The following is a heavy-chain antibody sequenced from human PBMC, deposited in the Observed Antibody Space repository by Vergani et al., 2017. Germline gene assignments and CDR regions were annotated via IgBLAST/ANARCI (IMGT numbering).Heavy chain of an antibody. CDR2: INPNSGGT. CDR3: ARVGTSSNRDYFDY. V-gene: IGHV1-2*02. Sequence: QVQLVQSGAEVKKPGASVKVSCKASGYTFTDYFMHWVRQGPGQGLEWMGWINPNSGGTNYAQKFQGKFTMTRDTSIRTAYMELSNLRSDDTAVYYCARVGTSSNRDYFDYWGQGTLVTVSS. CDR1: GYTFTDYF. D-gene: IGHD2-2*01. J-gene: IGHJ4*02.